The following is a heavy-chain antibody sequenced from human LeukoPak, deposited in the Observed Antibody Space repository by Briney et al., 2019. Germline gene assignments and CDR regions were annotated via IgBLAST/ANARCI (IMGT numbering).Heavy chain of an antibody. Sequence: GGSLRLSCAASGFIFSTYWMHWVRQAPGKGLVWVSRINSDGSITTYADSVKGRFTISRDNAKNTLYLQMNSLRVEDAAVYYCAKTNVKYCSGGSCFDAFDIWGQGTMVTVSS. CDR3: AKTNVKYCSGGSCFDAFDI. V-gene: IGHV3-74*01. D-gene: IGHD2-15*01. J-gene: IGHJ3*02. CDR1: GFIFSTYW. CDR2: INSDGSIT.